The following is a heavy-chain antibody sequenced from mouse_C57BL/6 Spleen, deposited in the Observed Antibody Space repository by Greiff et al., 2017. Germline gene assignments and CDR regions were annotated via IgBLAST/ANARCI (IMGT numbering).Heavy chain of an antibody. CDR1: GFTFSDYY. V-gene: IGHV5-16*01. Sequence: EVKLMESEGGLVQPGSSMKLSCTASGFTFSDYYMAWVRQVPEKGLEWVANINYDGSSTYYLDSLKSRFIISRDNAKNILYLQMSSLKSEDTATYYCARVDDGYYWYFDVWGTGTTVTVSS. D-gene: IGHD2-3*01. CDR2: INYDGSST. CDR3: ARVDDGYYWYFDV. J-gene: IGHJ1*03.